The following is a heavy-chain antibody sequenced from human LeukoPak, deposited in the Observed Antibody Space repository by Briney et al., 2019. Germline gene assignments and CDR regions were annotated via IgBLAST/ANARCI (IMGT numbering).Heavy chain of an antibody. V-gene: IGHV3-74*01. CDR2: INSDGSNT. D-gene: IGHD1-1*01. J-gene: IGHJ3*01. CDR3: ARARGTTRIHLES. CDR1: GFTFFSFW. Sequence: GGSLRLSFTASGFTFFSFWMHRVRQAPGKGLVWVSRINSDGSNTKYADSVKSRFTISRDIAKNTLYLQMNSLRAEDTAVYFCARARGTTRIHLESWGQGTVVTVSS.